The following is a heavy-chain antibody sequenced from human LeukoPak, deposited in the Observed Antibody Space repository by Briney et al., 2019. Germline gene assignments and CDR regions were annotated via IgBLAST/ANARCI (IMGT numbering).Heavy chain of an antibody. CDR3: ARAVKRYCSGGSCYGARAYYYYYMDV. V-gene: IGHV1-8*01. CDR2: MNPNSGNT. Sequence: ASVKVSCKASGYTFTSYDINWVRQATGQGLEWMGWMNPNSGNTGYAQKFQGRVTMTRNTSISTAYMELSSLRSEDTAVYYCARAVKRYCSGGSCYGARAYYYYYMDVWGKGTTVTISS. D-gene: IGHD2-15*01. J-gene: IGHJ6*03. CDR1: GYTFTSYD.